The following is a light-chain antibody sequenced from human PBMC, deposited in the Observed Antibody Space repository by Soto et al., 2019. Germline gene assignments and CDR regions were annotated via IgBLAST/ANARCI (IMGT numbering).Light chain of an antibody. CDR1: VSEVAGYTY. CDR2: DVS. J-gene: IGLJ2*01. CDR3: SSFTSILGL. Sequence: QSALTQPASVSGSPGQSITISCTGAVSEVAGYTYVSWYQQHPGKGPKVIIYDVSNRPSAVCNRFSGSKSGTTAALTISGLQAEDEADYYGSSFTSILGLFGGGTKLTVL. V-gene: IGLV2-14*03.